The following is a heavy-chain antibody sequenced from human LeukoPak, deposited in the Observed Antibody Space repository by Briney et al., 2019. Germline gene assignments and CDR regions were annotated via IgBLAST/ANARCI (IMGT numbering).Heavy chain of an antibody. Sequence: GESLKISCKGSGYSFTNYWIGWVRQRPGKGLEWMGIIYSGDSDTRYSPSFQGQVTISADKSISTAYLQWSSLKASDTAMYYCARQRGITGTGYFDYWGQGTLVTVSS. J-gene: IGHJ4*02. CDR3: ARQRGITGTGYFDY. V-gene: IGHV5-51*01. CDR2: IYSGDSDT. D-gene: IGHD1-20*01. CDR1: GYSFTNYW.